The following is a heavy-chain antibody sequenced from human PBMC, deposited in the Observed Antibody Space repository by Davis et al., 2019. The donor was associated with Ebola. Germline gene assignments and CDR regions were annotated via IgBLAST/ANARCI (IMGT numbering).Heavy chain of an antibody. CDR2: IYYSGST. V-gene: IGHV4-59*06. Sequence: MPSETLSLTCTVSGGSISSYYWSWIRQHPGRGLEWIGSIYYSGSTYYNPSLKSRVTISADTSKNQFSLKLSSLNAADTAVYYCARGKVAAGYYFDFWGQGTLVTVSS. J-gene: IGHJ4*02. CDR3: ARGKVAAGYYFDF. CDR1: GGSISSYY. D-gene: IGHD6-13*01.